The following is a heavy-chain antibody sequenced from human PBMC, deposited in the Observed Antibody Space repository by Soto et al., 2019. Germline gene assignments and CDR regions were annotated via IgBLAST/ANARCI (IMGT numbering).Heavy chain of an antibody. CDR2: IYWDDDK. J-gene: IGHJ4*02. D-gene: IGHD3-10*01. V-gene: IGHV2-5*02. CDR1: GFSLSTSGVG. Sequence: QITLKESGPTLVRPTQALTLTCTFSGFSLSTSGVGVGWIRQPPGKALEWLALIYWDDDKRYSPSLKSRITITKDTSKNQVVLTITNMDPVDTATYYCAHGYWGSGNIKHWGQGTLVTVSS. CDR3: AHGYWGSGNIKH.